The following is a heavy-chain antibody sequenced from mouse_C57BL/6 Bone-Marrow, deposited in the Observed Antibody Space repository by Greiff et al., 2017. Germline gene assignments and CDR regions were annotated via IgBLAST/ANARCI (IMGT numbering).Heavy chain of an antibody. CDR2: IDPENGDT. V-gene: IGHV14-4*01. D-gene: IGHD1-1*01. J-gene: IGHJ2*01. Sequence: VQLQQSGAELVRPGASVKLSCTASGFNIKDDYMHWVKQRPEQGLEWIGWIDPENGDTEYASKFQGKAPITADTSSNTAYLQLSSLTSEDTAVYYCIPMTTVVATSYFDYWGQGTTLTVSS. CDR1: GFNIKDDY. CDR3: IPMTTVVATSYFDY.